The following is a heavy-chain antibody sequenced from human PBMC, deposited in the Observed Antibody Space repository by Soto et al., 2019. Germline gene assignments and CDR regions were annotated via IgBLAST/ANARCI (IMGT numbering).Heavy chain of an antibody. CDR2: IYYSGST. J-gene: IGHJ4*02. V-gene: IGHV4-30-4*01. D-gene: IGHD2-2*01. Sequence: SETLSLTCTVSGGSISSGDYYWSWIRQPPGKGLEWIGYIYYSGSTYYNPSLKSRVTISVDTSKNQFSLKLSSVTAADTAVYYCARVGVVPAARGIDYWGQGTLVTVSS. CDR3: ARVGVVPAARGIDY. CDR1: GGSISSGDYY.